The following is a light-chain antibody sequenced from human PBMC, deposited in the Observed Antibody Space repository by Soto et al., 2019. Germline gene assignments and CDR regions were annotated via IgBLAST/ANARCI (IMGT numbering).Light chain of an antibody. CDR3: QQYNRSPWT. J-gene: IGKJ1*01. CDR2: YAS. CDR1: ESISNW. V-gene: IGKV1-5*01. Sequence: DIQMTQSPSTLSASVGDRVTMTCRASESISNWWAWYQQKPGKAPKLLIYYASSLASGVPTRFSGSGSGTEYTLTISSLQPVDFATYYCQQYNRSPWTFAQGTKVEIK.